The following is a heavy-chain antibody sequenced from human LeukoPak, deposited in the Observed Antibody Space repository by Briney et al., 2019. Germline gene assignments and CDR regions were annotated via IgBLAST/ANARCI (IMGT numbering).Heavy chain of an antibody. J-gene: IGHJ3*02. D-gene: IGHD2-2*01. CDR3: ADIVVVPAAHRSDAFDI. V-gene: IGHV3-23*01. CDR1: GFTFSSYA. Sequence: PGGSLRLSCAASGFTFSSYAMSWVRQAPGKGLEWVSAISGSGGSTYYADSVKGRFTISRDNSKNTLYLQMNSLRAEDTAVYHCADIVVVPAAHRSDAFDIWGQGTMVTVSS. CDR2: ISGSGGST.